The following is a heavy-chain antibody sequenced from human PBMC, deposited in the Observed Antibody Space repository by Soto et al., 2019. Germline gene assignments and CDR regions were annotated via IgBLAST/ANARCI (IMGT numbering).Heavy chain of an antibody. D-gene: IGHD3-9*01. V-gene: IGHV1-18*01. CDR1: GYTFTSYG. CDR3: ARVGGYYDILTGYYDLDY. Sequence: ASVKVSCKASGYTFTSYGISWVRQAPGQGLEWMGWISAYNGNTNYAQKLQGRVTMTTDTSTSTAYMELRSLRSDDTAVYYCARVGGYYDILTGYYDLDYWGQGTLVTVSS. J-gene: IGHJ4*02. CDR2: ISAYNGNT.